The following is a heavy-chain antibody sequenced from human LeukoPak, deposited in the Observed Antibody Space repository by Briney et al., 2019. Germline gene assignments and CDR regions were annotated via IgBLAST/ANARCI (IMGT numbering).Heavy chain of an antibody. J-gene: IGHJ4*02. V-gene: IGHV1-18*04. CDR2: ISAYNGNT. Sequence: ASVKVSCKASGYTFTGYYMYWVRQAPGQGLEWMGWISAYNGNTNYAQKLQGRVTMTTDTSTSTAYMELRSLRSDDTAVYYCARIGYNHYFDYWGQGTLVTVSS. D-gene: IGHD1-14*01. CDR1: GYTFTGYY. CDR3: ARIGYNHYFDY.